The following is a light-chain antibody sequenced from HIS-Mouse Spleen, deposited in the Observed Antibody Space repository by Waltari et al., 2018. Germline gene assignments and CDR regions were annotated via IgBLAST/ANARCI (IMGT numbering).Light chain of an antibody. J-gene: IGLJ1*01. V-gene: IGLV2-11*01. CDR1: SSDAGGYNY. Sequence: QSALTQPRSVSGSPGQSVTISCTGTSSDAGGYNYFSWYQQHPGKAPNLMIYDVSKRPSGVPDRFSGSKSGNTASLTISGLQAEDEADYYCCSYAGSYSYVFGTGTKVTVL. CDR2: DVS. CDR3: CSYAGSYSYV.